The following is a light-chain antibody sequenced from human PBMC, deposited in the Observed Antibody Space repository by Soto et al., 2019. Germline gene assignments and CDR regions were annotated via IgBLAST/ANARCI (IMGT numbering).Light chain of an antibody. CDR1: QIISSY. V-gene: IGKV1-39*01. J-gene: IGKJ3*01. Sequence: DIQMTQSPSSLSGSVVDRFTITCRASQIISSYLNWYQQKPGKAPKLLIYAASSLQSGVPSRFSGSGSGTDFTLTISSLQPEDFATYYCQQSYSFGPGTKVDI. CDR2: AAS. CDR3: QQSYS.